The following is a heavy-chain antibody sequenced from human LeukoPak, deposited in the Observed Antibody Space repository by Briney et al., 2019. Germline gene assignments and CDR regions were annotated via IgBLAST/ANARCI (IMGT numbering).Heavy chain of an antibody. J-gene: IGHJ4*02. CDR1: GFTFSSYY. CDR2: IYSDDTT. D-gene: IGHD2-2*01. CDR3: ARARVPAAMAIDY. Sequence: PGGSLRLSCAASGFTFSSYYLNWVRQAPGKGLEWVSIIYSDDTTAYSDSVKGRFTISRDNSKNTLYLQLNNLRAEDTAVYYCARARVPAAMAIDYWGQGTLVTVSS. V-gene: IGHV3-53*01.